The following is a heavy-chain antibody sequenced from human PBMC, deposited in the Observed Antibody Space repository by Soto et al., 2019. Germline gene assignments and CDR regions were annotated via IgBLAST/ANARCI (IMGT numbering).Heavy chain of an antibody. D-gene: IGHD6-19*01. Sequence: GGSLRLSCAASGFTFSNYWMHWVRQAPGKGLVWVSRINSDGSTTSHADSVKGRFTISRDDAKNTLYLQMNSLRAEDTAVYYCARLPGYSTGWTPFDFWGQGTQVTVSS. CDR2: INSDGSTT. CDR1: GFTFSNYW. CDR3: ARLPGYSTGWTPFDF. V-gene: IGHV3-74*01. J-gene: IGHJ4*02.